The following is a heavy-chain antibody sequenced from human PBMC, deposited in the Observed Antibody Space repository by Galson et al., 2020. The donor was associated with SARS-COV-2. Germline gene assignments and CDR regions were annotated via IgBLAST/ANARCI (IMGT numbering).Heavy chain of an antibody. CDR3: ARRGPDGDYSDY. CDR1: GFTLSSYG. Sequence: LRLSCAASGFTLSSYGMHWVRQAPGKGLEWVALIWSDGSNKYYGDPVKGRFTISRDNSKNTLYLQMNSLRAEDTAVYYCARRGPDGDYSDYWGQGTLVTVS. V-gene: IGHV3-33*01. J-gene: IGHJ4*02. CDR2: IWSDGSNK. D-gene: IGHD4-17*01.